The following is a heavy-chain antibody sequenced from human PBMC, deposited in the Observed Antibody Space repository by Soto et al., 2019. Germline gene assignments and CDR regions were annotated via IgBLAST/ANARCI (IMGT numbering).Heavy chain of an antibody. V-gene: IGHV4-39*01. CDR2: IYYSGST. CDR1: GGSISSSSYY. CDR3: ARPGIAAAGRYYYYGMDV. D-gene: IGHD6-13*01. J-gene: IGHJ6*02. Sequence: SETLSLTCTVSGGSISSSSYYWGWIRQPPGKGLEWIGSIYYSGSTYYNPSLKSRVTISVDTSKNQFSLKLSSVTAADTAVYYCARPGIAAAGRYYYYGMDVWGQGTTVTVSS.